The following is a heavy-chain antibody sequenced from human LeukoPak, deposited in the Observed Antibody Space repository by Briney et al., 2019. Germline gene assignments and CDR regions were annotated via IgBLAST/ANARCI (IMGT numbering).Heavy chain of an antibody. CDR1: GGSISSYY. CDR3: ARRKVGARGYYGMDV. D-gene: IGHD1-26*01. CDR2: IYYSGST. V-gene: IGHV4-59*08. J-gene: IGHJ6*02. Sequence: SETLSLTCTVSGGSISSYYWSWIRQPPGKGLEWIGYIYYSGSTNYNPSLKSRVTISVDTSKNQFSLKLSSVTAADTAVYYCARRKVGARGYYGMDVWGQGTTVTVSS.